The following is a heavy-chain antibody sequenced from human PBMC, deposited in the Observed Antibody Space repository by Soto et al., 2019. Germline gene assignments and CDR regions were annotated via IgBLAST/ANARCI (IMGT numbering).Heavy chain of an antibody. Sequence: QVQLQQWGAGLLKPSETLSLTCAVYGGSFSGYYWSWIRQPPGKGLEWIGEINHSGSTNYNPSLKSRVTISVDTSKNQFSLKLSSVTAAATAVYYCARAGYSSGWYGWGQGTLVTVSS. V-gene: IGHV4-34*01. CDR3: ARAGYSSGWYG. CDR1: GGSFSGYY. D-gene: IGHD6-19*01. CDR2: INHSGST. J-gene: IGHJ4*02.